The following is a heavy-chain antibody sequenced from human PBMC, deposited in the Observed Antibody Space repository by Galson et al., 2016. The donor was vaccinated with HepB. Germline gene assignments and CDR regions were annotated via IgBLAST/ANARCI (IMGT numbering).Heavy chain of an antibody. D-gene: IGHD4-11*01. CDR1: GFRFDNAW. J-gene: IGHJ6*03. CDR3: STEGMTTIENRDYHYYYMDV. Sequence: SLRLSCAASGFRFDNAWMRWVRQAPGRGLEWVGRIKSKIEGVTTDYAAAMKDRFIISRDDEKHTLYLQVNSLKTDDTAVYYCSTEGMTTIENRDYHYYYMDVWGNGTTVTVSS. CDR2: IKSKIEGVTT. V-gene: IGHV3-15*01.